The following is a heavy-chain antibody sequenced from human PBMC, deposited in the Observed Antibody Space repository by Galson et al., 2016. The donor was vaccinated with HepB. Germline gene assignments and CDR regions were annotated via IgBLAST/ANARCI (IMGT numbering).Heavy chain of an antibody. CDR3: ARQSSGWYGRSLAY. J-gene: IGHJ4*02. V-gene: IGHV1-46*01. D-gene: IGHD6-19*01. CDR1: GYTFASYY. CDR2: INPDIDNT. Sequence: SVKVSCKASGYTFASYYMHWVRQAPGQGLEWMGIINPDIDNTNYAQKFQGRVAMTRDTSTSTVYMRLSSLRSEDTAVYYCARQSSGWYGRSLAYWGQGTLVTVSS.